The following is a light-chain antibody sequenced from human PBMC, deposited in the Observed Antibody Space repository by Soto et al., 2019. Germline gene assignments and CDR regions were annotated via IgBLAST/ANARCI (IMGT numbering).Light chain of an antibody. CDR1: SSDVGRYNY. CDR3: SSYAGNSRYV. J-gene: IGLJ1*01. Sequence: QSVLTQPPSASGSPGQSVTISCTGTSSDVGRYNYISWYQQRPGKAPKLIIYEVSKRPSGVPDRLSGFKYGNTASLTVSGLQAEDEADYCCSSYAGNSRYVFGTGTKLTVL. CDR2: EVS. V-gene: IGLV2-8*01.